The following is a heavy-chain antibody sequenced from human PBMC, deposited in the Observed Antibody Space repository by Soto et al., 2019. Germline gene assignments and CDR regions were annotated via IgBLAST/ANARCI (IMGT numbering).Heavy chain of an antibody. V-gene: IGHV3-23*01. Sequence: EVQLLESGGGLVQPGGSLRLSCAASGLTFSSYAMTWVRQAPGKGLEWVSAMSGGGETTYYADSVKGRFTISRDNSGNTLYLQMNSLRADDSAAYYCAKWHTYYYDSRGFSGFDCWGRGTLVTVSS. CDR3: AKWHTYYYDSRGFSGFDC. J-gene: IGHJ4*02. D-gene: IGHD3-22*01. CDR2: MSGGGETT. CDR1: GLTFSSYA.